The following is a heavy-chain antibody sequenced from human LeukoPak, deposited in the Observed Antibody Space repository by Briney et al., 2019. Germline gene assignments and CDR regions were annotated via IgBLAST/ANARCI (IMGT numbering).Heavy chain of an antibody. J-gene: IGHJ4*02. CDR1: GFTFSSYA. D-gene: IGHD6-13*01. CDR3: ARCQYTSTWGIFDH. Sequence: GGSLRLSCAASGFTFSSYAMSWVRQAPGKGLEWVSAISGSGGSTYYADSVKGRFTISRDNSKNTLYLQMNSLRADDTAVYYCARCQYTSTWGIFDHWGQGTLVTVSS. CDR2: ISGSGGST. V-gene: IGHV3-23*01.